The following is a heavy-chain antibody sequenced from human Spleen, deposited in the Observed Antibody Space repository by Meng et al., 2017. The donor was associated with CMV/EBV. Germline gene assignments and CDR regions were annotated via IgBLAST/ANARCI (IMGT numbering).Heavy chain of an antibody. V-gene: IGHV1-69*01. Sequence: MLLSGTEVTRPGSSATAPGKATGGTFSSYAISWVRQAPGQGLEWMGGIIPIFGTANYAQKFQGRVTITADESTSTAYMELSSLRSEDTAVYYCARDPTYYYDSSGYSGYWGQGTLVTVSS. CDR1: GGTFSSYA. D-gene: IGHD3-22*01. CDR2: IIPIFGTA. CDR3: ARDPTYYYDSSGYSGY. J-gene: IGHJ4*02.